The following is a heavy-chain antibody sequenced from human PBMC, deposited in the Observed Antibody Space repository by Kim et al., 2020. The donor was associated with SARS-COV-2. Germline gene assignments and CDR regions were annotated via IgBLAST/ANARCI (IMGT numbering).Heavy chain of an antibody. V-gene: IGHV4-39*01. Sequence: SETLSLTCTVSGGSISSSSYYWGWIRQPPGKGLEWIGSIYYTGSTYYNPSLKSRVTISVDTSKNQFSLKLSSVTAADTAVYYCARRRYLFGEFDYWREGTLLTVSS. J-gene: IGHJ4*02. CDR3: ARRRYLFGEFDY. CDR1: GGSISSSSYY. CDR2: IYYTGST. D-gene: IGHD3-10*01.